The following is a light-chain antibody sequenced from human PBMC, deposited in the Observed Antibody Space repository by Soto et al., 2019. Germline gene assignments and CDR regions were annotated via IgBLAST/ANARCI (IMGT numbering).Light chain of an antibody. J-gene: IGKJ1*01. CDR1: QSISSW. V-gene: IGKV1-5*03. CDR3: QQYNSYWT. Sequence: DNQMTQSSSTLSASVGDRVTITCRAIQSISSWLAWYQQKPGKAPKLLIYKASSLEVGVPSRFSGSGSGTEFTLTISSLQHDDFATYYRQQYNSYWTFGQGTKVEIK. CDR2: KAS.